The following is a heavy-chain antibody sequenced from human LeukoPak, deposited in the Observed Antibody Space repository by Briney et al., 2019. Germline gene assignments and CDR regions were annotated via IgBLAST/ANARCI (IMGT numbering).Heavy chain of an antibody. Sequence: PGGSLRLSCAASGFTFSSYRMSWVRQAPGKGLEWVANIKQDGSEKYYVDSVKGRFTISRDNAKNSLYLQMNSLRAEDTAVYYCARESPQYYFDYWGQGTLVTVSS. CDR2: IKQDGSEK. J-gene: IGHJ4*02. CDR1: GFTFSSYR. CDR3: ARESPQYYFDY. V-gene: IGHV3-7*01.